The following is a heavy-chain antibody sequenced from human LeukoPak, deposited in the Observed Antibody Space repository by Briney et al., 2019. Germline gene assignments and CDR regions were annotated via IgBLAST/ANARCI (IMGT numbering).Heavy chain of an antibody. CDR2: IYHSGST. CDR3: ARGKENSGYAHDAFDI. CDR1: GYSISSDYY. Sequence: SETLSLTCTVSGYSISSDYYWGWIRQPPGKGLEWIGSIYHSGSTYYNPSLKSRVTISVDTSKNQFSLKLSSVTAADTAVYYCARGKENSGYAHDAFDIWGQGTMVTVSS. V-gene: IGHV4-38-2*02. J-gene: IGHJ3*02. D-gene: IGHD5-12*01.